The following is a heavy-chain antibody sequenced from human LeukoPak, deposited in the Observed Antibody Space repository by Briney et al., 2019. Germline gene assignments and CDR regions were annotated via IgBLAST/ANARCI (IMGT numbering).Heavy chain of an antibody. V-gene: IGHV1-18*01. CDR2: ISAYNGNT. CDR3: ARGIINAFDI. Sequence: ASVKVSCKASGYTFTSYGISWVRQAPGQGLEGMGGISAYNGNTNYAQKLQGRVNMTTDTSKSTAYMELRSLRSDDTAVYYCARGIINAFDIWGQGTMVTVSS. J-gene: IGHJ3*02. CDR1: GYTFTSYG. D-gene: IGHD3-10*01.